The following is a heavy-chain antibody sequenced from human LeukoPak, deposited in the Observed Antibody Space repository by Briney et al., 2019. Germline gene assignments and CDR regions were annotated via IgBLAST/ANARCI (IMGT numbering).Heavy chain of an antibody. D-gene: IGHD3-22*01. CDR1: GFTFSDYY. J-gene: IGHJ4*02. CDR2: ISSSGSTI. CDR3: ARDSYYYDSSGYYGLRTSDY. Sequence: GGSLRLSCAASGFTFSDYYMSWIRQAPGKGLEWVSYISSSGSTIYYADSVKGRFTISRDNAKNSLYLQMNSLRAEDTAVYYCARDSYYYDSSGYYGLRTSDYWGQGTLVTVSS. V-gene: IGHV3-11*01.